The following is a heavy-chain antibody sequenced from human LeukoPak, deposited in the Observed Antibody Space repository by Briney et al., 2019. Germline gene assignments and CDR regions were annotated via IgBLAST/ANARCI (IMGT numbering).Heavy chain of an antibody. Sequence: SVKLSCKASGGTFTSYAISWVRQAPGQGLEWMGRIITLFGTTNYAQKFQGRVSITTDESTSTAYMDLSSVRADDTAVYYCARGRYQLPRGTPASWGQGTLVTVSS. J-gene: IGHJ4*02. CDR1: GGTFTSYA. V-gene: IGHV1-69*05. CDR2: IITLFGTT. CDR3: ARGRYQLPRGTPAS. D-gene: IGHD2-2*01.